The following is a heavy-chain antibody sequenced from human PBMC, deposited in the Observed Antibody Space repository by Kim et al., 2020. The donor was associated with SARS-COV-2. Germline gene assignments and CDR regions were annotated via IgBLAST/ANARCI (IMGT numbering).Heavy chain of an antibody. D-gene: IGHD6-13*01. CDR3: ARGPTVPIIAAAVPTPD. V-gene: IGHV4-34*01. Sequence: SETLSLTCAVYGGSFSGYYWSWIRQPPGKGLEWIGEINHSGSTNYNPSLKSRVTISVDTSKNQFSLKLSSVTAADTAVYYCARGPTVPIIAAAVPTPDWGQGTLVTVSS. CDR1: GGSFSGYY. J-gene: IGHJ4*02. CDR2: INHSGST.